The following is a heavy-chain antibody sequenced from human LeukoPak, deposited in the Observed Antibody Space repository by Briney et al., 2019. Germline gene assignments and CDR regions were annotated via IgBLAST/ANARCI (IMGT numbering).Heavy chain of an antibody. CDR3: ARRMLGLSGRMDV. J-gene: IGHJ6*02. CDR1: GYSFTSYW. V-gene: IGHV5-51*01. D-gene: IGHD2-8*01. Sequence: GDSLKISCKGSGYSFTSYWIGWVRQMPGKGLERMGIIYPGDADTRYSPSFQGQVTISADKSISTAYLQWSRLKASDTAMYYCARRMLGLSGRMDVWGQGTTVTVPS. CDR2: IYPGDADT.